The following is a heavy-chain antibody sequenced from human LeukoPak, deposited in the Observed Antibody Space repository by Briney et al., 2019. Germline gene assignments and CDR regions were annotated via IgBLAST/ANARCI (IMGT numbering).Heavy chain of an antibody. D-gene: IGHD2-21*02. V-gene: IGHV3-64*01. J-gene: IGHJ4*02. CDR2: ITTNGGRT. CDR1: GFTFSSYT. CDR3: ARGRLVVTALDY. Sequence: GGSLRLSCAASGFTFSSYTMHWVRQAPGKGLEYVSAITTNGGRTYYANSFKGRFTISRDNSRSTLYLQMGSLRTEDMAVYYCARGRLVVTALDYWGQGTLVTVSS.